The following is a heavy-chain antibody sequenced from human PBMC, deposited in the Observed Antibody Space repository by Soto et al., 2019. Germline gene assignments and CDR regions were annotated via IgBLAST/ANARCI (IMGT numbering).Heavy chain of an antibody. J-gene: IGHJ4*02. CDR2: ISYDGSNK. V-gene: IGHV3-30*18. CDR3: AKGELYCGGDCYTIDY. CDR1: GFTFSSYG. D-gene: IGHD2-21*02. Sequence: HPGGSLRLSCAASGFTFSSYGMHWVRQAPGKGLEWVAVISYDGSNKYYADSVKGRFTISRDNSKNTLYLQMNSLRAEDTAVYYCAKGELYCGGDCYTIDYWGQGTLVTVSS.